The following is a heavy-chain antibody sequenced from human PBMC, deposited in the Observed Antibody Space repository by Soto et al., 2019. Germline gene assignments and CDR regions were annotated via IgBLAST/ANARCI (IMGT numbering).Heavy chain of an antibody. J-gene: IGHJ4*02. CDR3: ARDASQWLYFDY. CDR2: ILPIFATP. CDR1: GGTFSSYA. V-gene: IGHV1-69*01. Sequence: QVQLVQSGAEVKKPGSTVNVSCKASGGTFSSYAISWVRQAPGQRLEWMGGILPIFATPHYAQKFQGRVTITADESTSTAYLELSSLRSEDTAVYYCARDASQWLYFDYWGQGTLVTVSS. D-gene: IGHD6-19*01.